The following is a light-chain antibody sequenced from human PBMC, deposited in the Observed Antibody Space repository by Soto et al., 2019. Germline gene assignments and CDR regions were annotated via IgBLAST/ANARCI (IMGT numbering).Light chain of an antibody. V-gene: IGLV2-8*01. Sequence: QYALTQPPSASGSPGQSVTISCTGTSSDVGAYKYVSWYQQYPGKAHKLMIYEVSKRPSGVPDRFSGSKSGNTASLTVSGLQAEDEANYYCTSYVGSNIWVFGGGTKLTVL. J-gene: IGLJ3*02. CDR3: TSYVGSNIWV. CDR1: SSDVGAYKY. CDR2: EVS.